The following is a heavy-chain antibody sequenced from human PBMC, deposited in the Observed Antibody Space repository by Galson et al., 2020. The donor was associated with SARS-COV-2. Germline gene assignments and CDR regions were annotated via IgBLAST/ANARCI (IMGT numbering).Heavy chain of an antibody. J-gene: IGHJ3*02. Sequence: SETLSLTCDVPGTSISSGSYSWNWIRQPPGKGLEWIGYISHSGGTYYNPSLKSRVTISGDRSKNQFSLRLSSVTAADTAVYYCARLHYGEYAPEAFDIWGPGTRVTVAS. CDR3: ARLHYGEYAPEAFDI. CDR2: ISHSGGT. V-gene: IGHV4-30-2*01. D-gene: IGHD4-17*01. CDR1: GTSISSGSYS.